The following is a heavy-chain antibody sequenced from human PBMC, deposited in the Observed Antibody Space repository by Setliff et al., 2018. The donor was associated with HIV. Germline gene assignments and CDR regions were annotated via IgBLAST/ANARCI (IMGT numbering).Heavy chain of an antibody. CDR3: ARSPSYRSSWEYYFDY. J-gene: IGHJ4*02. V-gene: IGHV4-4*09. CDR2: IHASGKT. D-gene: IGHD6-13*01. Sequence: SETLSLTCTVSGDTDFYWNWIRQPPGKGLEWIGYIHASGKTNYNPSLKSRVIISVDTSNQFSLKLSSVTAADAAVYYCARSPSYRSSWEYYFDYWGQGILVTVSS. CDR1: GDTDFY.